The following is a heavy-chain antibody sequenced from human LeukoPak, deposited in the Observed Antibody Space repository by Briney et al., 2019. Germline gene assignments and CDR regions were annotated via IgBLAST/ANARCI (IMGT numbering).Heavy chain of an antibody. CDR2: IYYSAST. CDR1: GGSISSGCYY. V-gene: IGHV4-31*03. Sequence: PSQTLSLTCTVSGGSISSGCYYWSWIRQHPGKGLEWISYIYYSASTNYNPSLKSRVTISVDTSKNQFTLKLSSVTAADTAVYYCARDRAQEYYDYVWGSYSYWFDPWGQGTLVTVSS. D-gene: IGHD3-16*01. CDR3: ARDRAQEYYDYVWGSYSYWFDP. J-gene: IGHJ5*02.